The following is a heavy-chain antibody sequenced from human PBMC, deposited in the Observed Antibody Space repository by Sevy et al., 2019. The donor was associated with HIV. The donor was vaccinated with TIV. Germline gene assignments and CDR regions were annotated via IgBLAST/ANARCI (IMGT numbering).Heavy chain of an antibody. D-gene: IGHD3-16*01. CDR2: SLYSGSN. CDR1: GGSISSNNYY. J-gene: IGHJ5*02. Sequence: SETLSLTCTVFGGSISSNNYYWGWIRQPPGKGLEWIANSLYSGSNYYNPSLKSRVSISVDRSNNQLSLKLSSVTAAGTTVYYCGRPELGGGGGACIDPWGQGTPVTVSS. CDR3: GRPELGGGGGACIDP. V-gene: IGHV4-39*01.